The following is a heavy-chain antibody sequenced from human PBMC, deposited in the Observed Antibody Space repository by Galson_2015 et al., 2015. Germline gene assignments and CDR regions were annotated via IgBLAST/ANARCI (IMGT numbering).Heavy chain of an antibody. J-gene: IGHJ5*02. V-gene: IGHV3-23*01. CDR3: AEDLSYSGSYRFDP. D-gene: IGHD1-26*01. CDR1: GFTFSSFA. CDR2: ISGSGGSI. Sequence: SLRLSCAASGFTFSSFAMSWVRQAPGKGLEWVSTISGSGGSIYYADSVKGRFTISRDNSKNTLYLQMNSLRAEDTAVYYCAEDLSYSGSYRFDPWGQGTLVTVSS.